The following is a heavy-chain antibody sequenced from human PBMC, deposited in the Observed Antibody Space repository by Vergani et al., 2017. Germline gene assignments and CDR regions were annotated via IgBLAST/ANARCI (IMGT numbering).Heavy chain of an antibody. CDR1: GFSFRNAW. CDR2: IKSTFDRGTT. J-gene: IGHJ6*02. V-gene: IGHV3-15*07. D-gene: IGHD2-21*01. CDR3: TTDPRYCGDGSCYWLRDHHYYGMYV. Sequence: EVQLVESGGGIVKPGGSLRLPCVASGFSFRNAWMNWVRRTPGKGLEWVGRIKSTFDRGTTDYSAAVKGRFTISRDDSKNTLFLQMNGLKTEDIGVYYCTTDPRYCGDGSCYWLRDHHYYGMYVWGQGTTVTVSS.